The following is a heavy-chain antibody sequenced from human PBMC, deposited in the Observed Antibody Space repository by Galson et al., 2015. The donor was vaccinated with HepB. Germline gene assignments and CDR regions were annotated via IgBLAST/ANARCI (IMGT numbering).Heavy chain of an antibody. CDR2: ISGSGGST. D-gene: IGHD5-12*01. J-gene: IGHJ4*02. V-gene: IGHV3-23*01. CDR3: AKDHGVARWLRLSQHHSGFDY. Sequence: SLRLSCAASGFTFSSYAMSWVRQAPGKGLEWVSAISGSGGSTYYADSVKGRFTISRDNSKNTLYLQMNSLRAEDTAVYYCAKDHGVARWLRLSQHHSGFDYWGQGTLVTVSS. CDR1: GFTFSSYA.